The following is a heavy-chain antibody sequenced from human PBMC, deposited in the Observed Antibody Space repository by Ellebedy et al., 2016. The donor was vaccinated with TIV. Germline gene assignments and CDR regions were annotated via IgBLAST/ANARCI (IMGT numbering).Heavy chain of an antibody. Sequence: SETLSLTCTVSGDNIFTSGDFRYWAWIRQPPGKGLEWIGRIYYDRSAVYNMSLQGRVSISADTSKTQISLKLTSVTAADTAVYYCSRRDLRTPPHWGQGTLVTVSS. CDR1: GDNIFTSGDFRY. CDR2: IYYDRSA. CDR3: SRRDLRTPPH. V-gene: IGHV4-39*01. J-gene: IGHJ4*02. D-gene: IGHD3/OR15-3a*01.